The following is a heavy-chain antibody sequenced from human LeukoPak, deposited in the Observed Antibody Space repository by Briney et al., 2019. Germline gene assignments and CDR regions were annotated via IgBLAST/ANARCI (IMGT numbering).Heavy chain of an antibody. CDR1: GYTFTSYD. CDR3: ARIAAAGNRRLNY. Sequence: ASVKVSCKASGYTFTSYDINWVRQATGQGLEWMGWMNPNSGNTGYAQKFQGRITMTRNTSISTAYMELSSLTTEDTAVYYCARIAAAGNRRLNYWGQGTLVTVSS. V-gene: IGHV1-8*01. CDR2: MNPNSGNT. D-gene: IGHD6-13*01. J-gene: IGHJ4*02.